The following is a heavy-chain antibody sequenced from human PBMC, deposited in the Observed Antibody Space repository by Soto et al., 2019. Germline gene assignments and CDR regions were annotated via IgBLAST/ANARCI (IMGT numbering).Heavy chain of an antibody. D-gene: IGHD5-18*01. Sequence: EVQLVESGGGLVKPGGSLRLSCAASGFTFSNAWMSWVRQAPGKGLEWVGRIKSKTDGGTTDYAAPVKGIFTSSRDDSKNSLYLQMHSLKNEDTSVYYCTSDGGYGDDNFDYWGQGTLVTVSS. J-gene: IGHJ4*02. CDR2: IKSKTDGGTT. CDR1: GFTFSNAW. V-gene: IGHV3-15*01. CDR3: TSDGGYGDDNFDY.